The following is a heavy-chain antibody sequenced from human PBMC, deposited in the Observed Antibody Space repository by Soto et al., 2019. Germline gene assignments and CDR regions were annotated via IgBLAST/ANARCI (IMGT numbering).Heavy chain of an antibody. V-gene: IGHV4-31*03. Sequence: QVQLQESGPGLVKPSQNLSLTCTVSGGSINSGGYCWSWIRQHPGKGLDWIGCISYGGSTSYNPSLKSRVTISGDTSKNQFSLKLTSVTAADTAVYYCSRGILVWGQGALITVSS. D-gene: IGHD5-18*01. CDR2: ISYGGST. CDR3: SRGILV. J-gene: IGHJ4*02. CDR1: GGSINSGGYC.